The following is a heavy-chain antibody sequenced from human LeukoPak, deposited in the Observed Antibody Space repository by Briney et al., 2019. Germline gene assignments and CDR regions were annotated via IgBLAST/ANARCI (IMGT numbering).Heavy chain of an antibody. V-gene: IGHV3-66*01. Sequence: PGGSPRLSCAASGFTVSSNYMSWVRQPPGKGLEWGSVIYSGGSTYYADSVKGRFTIPRDNSKNTLYLQMNSLRAEDTAVYYCARDGPIAVAGTYFDYWGQGTLVTVSS. CDR2: IYSGGST. D-gene: IGHD6-19*01. J-gene: IGHJ4*02. CDR3: ARDGPIAVAGTYFDY. CDR1: GFTVSSNY.